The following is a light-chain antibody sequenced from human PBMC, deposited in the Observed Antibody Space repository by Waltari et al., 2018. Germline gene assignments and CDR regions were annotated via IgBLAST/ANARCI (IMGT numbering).Light chain of an antibody. V-gene: IGLV1-47*01. J-gene: IGLJ2*01. CDR3: AAWDDSLSGHVI. CDR2: RSN. Sequence: QSVLTQPPSASGTPGQRVLISCSGSSTNIGRTYVSWSQRLPGTAPRLLIYRSNQRPSGVPERISGSKSGTSASLAISGLRSEDEAEYYCAAWDDSLSGHVIFGGGTKLTVL. CDR1: STNIGRTY.